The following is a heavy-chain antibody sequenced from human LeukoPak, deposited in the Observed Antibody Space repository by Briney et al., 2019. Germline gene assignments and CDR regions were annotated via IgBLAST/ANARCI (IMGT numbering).Heavy chain of an antibody. CDR2: IYTSGST. Sequence: SETLSLPCTVSGCFISSYYWSWIRQPAGKGLEWIGRIYTSGSTNYNPSLKSRVTISVDTYKTQFSLKMSSVTAADTAVYYCARDWVRGPRSFDPWGQGTLVTVSS. CDR1: GCFISSYY. J-gene: IGHJ5*02. CDR3: ARDWVRGPRSFDP. D-gene: IGHD3-10*01. V-gene: IGHV4-4*07.